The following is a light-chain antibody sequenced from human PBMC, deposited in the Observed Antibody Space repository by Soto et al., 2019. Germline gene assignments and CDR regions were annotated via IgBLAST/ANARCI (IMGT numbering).Light chain of an antibody. V-gene: IGLV2-14*01. CDR1: SSDVGGYNY. Sequence: QSALTQPASVSGSPGQSITMSCTGTSSDVGGYNYISWYQQHPGKAPKLMIYEVSNRPSGVSNRFSGSKSGNTASLTISGLQAEDEADYYCSSYISSTTLVVFGGGTKLTVL. J-gene: IGLJ2*01. CDR3: SSYISSTTLVV. CDR2: EVS.